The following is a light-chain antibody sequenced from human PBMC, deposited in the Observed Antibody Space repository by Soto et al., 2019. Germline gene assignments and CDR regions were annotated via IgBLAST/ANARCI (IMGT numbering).Light chain of an antibody. V-gene: IGLV2-14*01. J-gene: IGLJ1*01. Sequence: QSVLTQPASVSGSPGQSISISCTGTSSDIGGYTHVSWYQQYAGKAPKLMIYDVSSRPSGVSYRFSGSKSGNTASLTISGLQAEDGADYYCSSYISVNLYVVGAGTKVTVL. CDR1: SSDIGGYTH. CDR3: SSYISVNLYV. CDR2: DVS.